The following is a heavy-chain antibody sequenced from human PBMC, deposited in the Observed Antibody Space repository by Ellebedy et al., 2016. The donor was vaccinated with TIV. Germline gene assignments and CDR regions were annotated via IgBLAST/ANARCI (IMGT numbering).Heavy chain of an antibody. CDR3: ARDFRTGLDY. J-gene: IGHJ4*02. CDR1: GFTFSSYW. Sequence: GESLKISCAASGFTFSSYWMSWVRQAPGKGLEWVANIKQDGSEKYYVDSVKGRFTISRDNAKNSLYLLMNSLRAEDTAVYYCARDFRTGLDYWGQGTLVTVSS. CDR2: IKQDGSEK. V-gene: IGHV3-7*01. D-gene: IGHD1-14*01.